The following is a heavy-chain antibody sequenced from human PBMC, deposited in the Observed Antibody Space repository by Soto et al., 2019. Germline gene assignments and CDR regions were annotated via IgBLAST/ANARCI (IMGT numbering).Heavy chain of an antibody. V-gene: IGHV1-69*01. J-gene: IGHJ4*02. CDR1: GGSFSSFS. D-gene: IGHD3-22*01. CDR3: TSFDSNGYYPQNHY. Sequence: QVILAQSGAEVKKPGSSVKVSCNVSGGSFSSFSINWVRQAPGQRFEWMGGIIPILGTANFTQKFQDRVTFTADESTATAYMTLSSLTSEDTAFYYCTSFDSNGYYPQNHYWGPGTQVTVSS. CDR2: IIPILGTA.